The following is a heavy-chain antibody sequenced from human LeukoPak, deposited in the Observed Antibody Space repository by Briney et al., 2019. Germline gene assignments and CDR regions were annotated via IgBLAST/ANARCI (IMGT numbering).Heavy chain of an antibody. V-gene: IGHV3-33*08. Sequence: GGSLRLSCAASGFTFSSYAMSWVRQAPGKGLEWVALIWYDGSNKYYTDSVKGRLTISRDNSKDTLFLQMNSLRAEDTAVYYCAREGPRGNSQFDYWGQGTLVTVST. CDR1: GFTFSSYA. D-gene: IGHD2/OR15-2a*01. J-gene: IGHJ4*02. CDR2: IWYDGSNK. CDR3: AREGPRGNSQFDY.